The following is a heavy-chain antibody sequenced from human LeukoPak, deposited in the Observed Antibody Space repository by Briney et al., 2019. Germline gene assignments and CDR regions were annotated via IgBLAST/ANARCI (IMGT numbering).Heavy chain of an antibody. CDR2: INPNSGGT. V-gene: IGHV1-2*04. CDR1: GYTFTGYY. J-gene: IGHJ5*02. Sequence: GASVKVSCKASGYTFTGYYMHWVRQAPGQGLEWMGWINPNSGGTNYAQKFQGWVTMTRDTSISTAYMELSRLRSDDTAVYYCARAGSSGTENWFDPWGQGALVTVSS. CDR3: ARAGSSGTENWFDP. D-gene: IGHD6-19*01.